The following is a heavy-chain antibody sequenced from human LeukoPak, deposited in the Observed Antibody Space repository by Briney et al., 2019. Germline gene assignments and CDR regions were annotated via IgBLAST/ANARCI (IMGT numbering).Heavy chain of an antibody. CDR3: ARDGYASGTFYGIDP. J-gene: IGHJ5*02. V-gene: IGHV4-30-2*01. D-gene: IGHD3-10*01. Sequence: SETLSLTCTVAGGSITIGTYYWTWIREPPGKGLEWIVHIHQSGSTYFNPSLKSRVTTSVDRSKNQFSLQLSSVTAADTAVYYCARDGYASGTFYGIDPWGQGTLVTVSS. CDR1: GGSITIGTYY. CDR2: IHQSGST.